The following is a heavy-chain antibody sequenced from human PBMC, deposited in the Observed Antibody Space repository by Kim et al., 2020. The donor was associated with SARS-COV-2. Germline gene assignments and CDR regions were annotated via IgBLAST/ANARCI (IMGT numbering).Heavy chain of an antibody. J-gene: IGHJ3*02. D-gene: IGHD5-18*01. CDR1: GFTFSSYA. CDR3: AKDSPDTAMDDDAFDI. Sequence: GGSLRLSCAASGFTFSSYAMSWVRQAPGKGLEWVSAISGSGGSTYYADSVKGRFTISRDNSKNTLYLQMNSLRAEDTAVYYCAKDSPDTAMDDDAFDIWGQGTMVTVSS. CDR2: ISGSGGST. V-gene: IGHV3-23*01.